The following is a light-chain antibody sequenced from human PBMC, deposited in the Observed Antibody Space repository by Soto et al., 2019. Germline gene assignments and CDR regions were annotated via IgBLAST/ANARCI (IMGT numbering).Light chain of an antibody. CDR1: QSVSSS. J-gene: IGKJ1*01. CDR2: GAS. V-gene: IGKV3-15*01. CDR3: QQYNNLWT. Sequence: EIVMTQSPATLSVSPGERATLSCRASQSVSSSLAWYQQKPGQAPRLLIYGASTRATGIPARFSGSGSGTEFTLTISSLQSEAFAVNYCQQYNNLWTFGQGTKVEVK.